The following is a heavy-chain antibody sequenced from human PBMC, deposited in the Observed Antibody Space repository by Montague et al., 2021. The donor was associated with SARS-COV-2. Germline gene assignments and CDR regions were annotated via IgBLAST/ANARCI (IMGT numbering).Heavy chain of an antibody. CDR3: AKDIPGYRGFDY. CDR1: GFTFGDFT. J-gene: IGHJ4*02. CDR2: IGTAGKYT. D-gene: IGHD5-24*01. V-gene: IGHV3-43*01. Sequence: SLRLSCAASGFTFGDFTMHWVRQPPGKGLEWVSLIGTAGKYTNXXXSXXXRFXITRDNSKNSLYLQMNSLQREDSALYYCAKDIPGYRGFDYWGQGTLVTVSS.